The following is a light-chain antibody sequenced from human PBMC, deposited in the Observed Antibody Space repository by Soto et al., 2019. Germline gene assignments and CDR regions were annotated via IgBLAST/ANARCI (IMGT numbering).Light chain of an antibody. J-gene: IGKJ1*01. CDR3: QQSDTTPWT. V-gene: IGKV1-39*01. CDR2: AAS. Sequence: DIHMTQSPSSLSASVGDRVTISCRPSQSISSFLNWYQQKPGKAPHLLIYAASTLRYGVPSRFRGSESGTEFTLTISSLQPEDFATYFCQQSDTTPWTFGQVTKVEIK. CDR1: QSISSF.